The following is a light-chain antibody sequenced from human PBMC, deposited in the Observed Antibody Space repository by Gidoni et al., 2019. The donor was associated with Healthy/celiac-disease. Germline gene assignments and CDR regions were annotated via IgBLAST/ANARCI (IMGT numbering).Light chain of an antibody. J-gene: IGLJ2*01. CDR3: NSRDSSGNHVV. CDR1: SLRSYY. CDR2: GKN. Sequence: SSELTQAPAVSVPLGQTVRITCQGDSLRSYYASWYQQKPGQAPVLVIYGKNNRPSGIPDRFSGSSSGNTASLTITGAQAEDEADYYCNSRDSSGNHVVFGGGTKLTVL. V-gene: IGLV3-19*01.